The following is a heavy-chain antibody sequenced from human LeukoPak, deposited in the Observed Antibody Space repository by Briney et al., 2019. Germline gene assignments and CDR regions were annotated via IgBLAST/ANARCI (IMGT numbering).Heavy chain of an antibody. Sequence: SETLSLTCTVSGGSISSYYWSWIRQPPGKGLEWIGNIYYSGSTIYNPSLKSRVTISVDTSKNHFSMNLTSVTAADTAVYYCAREGRLMGYSGGLGFVYWGQGTLVTVSS. J-gene: IGHJ4*02. CDR1: GGSISSYY. V-gene: IGHV4-59*01. D-gene: IGHD6-19*01. CDR2: IYYSGST. CDR3: AREGRLMGYSGGLGFVY.